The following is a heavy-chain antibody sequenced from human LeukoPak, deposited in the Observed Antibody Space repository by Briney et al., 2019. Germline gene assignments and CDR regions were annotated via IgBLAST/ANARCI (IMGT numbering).Heavy chain of an antibody. Sequence: GGSLRLSCAASGFTFSNYGMHWVRQAPGKGLEWVSTISGGGGSTYYADSVKGRFTISRDNAKNTLYLQMNSLRAEDTAVYYCARVGGYSGYEFDYWGQGTLVTVSS. D-gene: IGHD5-12*01. CDR1: GFTFSNYG. V-gene: IGHV3-74*01. CDR3: ARVGGYSGYEFDY. J-gene: IGHJ4*02. CDR2: ISGGGGST.